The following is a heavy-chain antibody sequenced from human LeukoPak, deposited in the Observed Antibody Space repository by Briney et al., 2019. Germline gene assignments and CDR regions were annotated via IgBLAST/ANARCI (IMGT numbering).Heavy chain of an antibody. D-gene: IGHD2/OR15-2a*01. CDR2: IWYDGSNK. V-gene: IGHV3-33*01. Sequence: GGSLRLSCAASGFTFSTYGMHWVRQAPGKGLEWVAVIWYDGSNKYYVDSVKGRFTISRDNSKNTLYLQMNSLRAEDTAVYYCASLEIGAFDYWGQGALVTVSS. CDR1: GFTFSTYG. J-gene: IGHJ4*02. CDR3: ASLEIGAFDY.